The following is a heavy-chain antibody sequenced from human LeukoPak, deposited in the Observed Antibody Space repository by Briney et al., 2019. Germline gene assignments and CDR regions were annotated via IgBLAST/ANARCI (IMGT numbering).Heavy chain of an antibody. V-gene: IGHV4-34*01. J-gene: IGHJ5*02. CDR2: INHSGST. Sequence: KPSETLSLTCAVYGGSFSGYYWSWIRQPPGKGLEWIGEINHSGSTNYNPSLKSRVTISVDTSKNQFSLKLSSVTAADTAVYYCASRKQLLVHNWFDPWGQGTLVTVSS. D-gene: IGHD6-13*01. CDR1: GGSFSGYY. CDR3: ASRKQLLVHNWFDP.